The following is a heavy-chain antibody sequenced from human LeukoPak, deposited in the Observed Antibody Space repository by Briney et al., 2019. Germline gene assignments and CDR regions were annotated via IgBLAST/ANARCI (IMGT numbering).Heavy chain of an antibody. J-gene: IGHJ4*02. CDR1: GYTFTGYY. CDR2: INPNSGGT. D-gene: IGHD3-10*01. Sequence: GASVKVSCKASGYTFTGYYMHWVRQAPGQGLEWMGWINPNSGGTNYAQKFQGRVTMTRDTSISTAYMELSRLRSDDTAVYYCARGLRLWFGEPTEEERNDYWGQGTLVTVSS. CDR3: ARGLRLWFGEPTEEERNDY. V-gene: IGHV1-2*02.